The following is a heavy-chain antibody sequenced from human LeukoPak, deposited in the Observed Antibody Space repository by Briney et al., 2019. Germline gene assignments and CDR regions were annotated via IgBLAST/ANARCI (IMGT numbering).Heavy chain of an antibody. CDR1: GGSISSYY. V-gene: IGHV4-59*01. Sequence: SETLSLTCTVSGGSISSYYWSWIRQPPGKGLEWIGYIYYSGSTNYNPSLKSRVTISVDTSKNQFSLKLRSVTAADTAVYFCARRALAYSNYPYFDFWGQGTLVTVSS. CDR3: ARRALAYSNYPYFDF. CDR2: IYYSGST. D-gene: IGHD4-11*01. J-gene: IGHJ4*02.